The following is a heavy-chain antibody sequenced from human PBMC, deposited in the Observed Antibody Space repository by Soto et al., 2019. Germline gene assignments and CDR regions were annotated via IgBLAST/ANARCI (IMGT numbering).Heavy chain of an antibody. J-gene: IGHJ6*02. CDR1: GYTFTSYS. D-gene: IGHD2-15*01. V-gene: IGHV1-46*01. Sequence: QVQLVQSGAEVKKPGASVRVSCKASGYTFTSYSMNWVRQAPGQGLEWMGIINPSSGRTSYAQNFQGRVTMTSDTSTSIVNMEMSSLKSEDTAVYYCARDHNFGFILYAMDVWGQGTTVTVSS. CDR2: INPSSGRT. CDR3: ARDHNFGFILYAMDV.